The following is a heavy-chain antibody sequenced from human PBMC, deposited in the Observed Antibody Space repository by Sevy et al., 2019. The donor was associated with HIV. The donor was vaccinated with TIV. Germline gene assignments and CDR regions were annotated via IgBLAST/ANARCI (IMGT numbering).Heavy chain of an antibody. CDR2: ISTRSRAI. CDR1: GFTFSSYS. V-gene: IGHV3-48*01. J-gene: IGHJ6*02. D-gene: IGHD6-13*01. Sequence: GGSLRLSCAASGFTFSSYSMNWVRQAPGKGPEWVSYISTRSRAIYYADSMKGRFTISRDNAKNSLYLQMNSLRAEDTAVDYCARESAAGTPGGVYYYYYNMDVWGQGTTVTVSS. CDR3: ARESAAGTPGGVYYYYYNMDV.